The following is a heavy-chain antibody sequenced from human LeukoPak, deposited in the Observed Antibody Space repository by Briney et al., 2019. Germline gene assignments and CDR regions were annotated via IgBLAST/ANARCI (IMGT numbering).Heavy chain of an antibody. CDR1: GYTFSAFY. V-gene: IGHV1-2*02. Sequence: ASVKVSCKTSGYTFSAFYIHWVRQVPGQGLEWMGWLRPDTGATNFAQNFLGRVTMTGDTSISTAYMELSRLRPDGTAVYYCARVDTVGTVNPLYWGQGTLVTVSS. D-gene: IGHD5-12*01. J-gene: IGHJ4*02. CDR2: LRPDTGAT. CDR3: ARVDTVGTVNPLY.